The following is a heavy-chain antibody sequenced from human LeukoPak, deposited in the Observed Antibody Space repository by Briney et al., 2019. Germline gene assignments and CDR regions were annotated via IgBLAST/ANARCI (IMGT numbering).Heavy chain of an antibody. Sequence: SETLSLTCTVSGGSISSYYWSWIRQPAGKGLEWIWRIYTSGSTNYNPSLKSRVTMSVDTSKNQFSLKLSSVTAADTAVYYCARDLYSSSWYDYYYGMDVWGQGTTVTVSS. J-gene: IGHJ6*02. D-gene: IGHD6-13*01. CDR1: GGSISSYY. CDR2: IYTSGST. CDR3: ARDLYSSSWYDYYYGMDV. V-gene: IGHV4-4*07.